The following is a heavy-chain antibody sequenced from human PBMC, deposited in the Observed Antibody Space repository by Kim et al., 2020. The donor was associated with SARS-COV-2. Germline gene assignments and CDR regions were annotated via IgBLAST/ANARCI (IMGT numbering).Heavy chain of an antibody. CDR3: ARSHVVCSGGRCYLLDP. Sequence: GGSLRLSCAASGFTFSSYSMNSVRQAPGKGLEWVSYFSSSSSTIYYQDSVKGRFTISRDNAKNPLYLQMNSLRDEDTAVYSCARSHVVCSGGRCYLLDP. D-gene: IGHD2-15*01. CDR2: FSSSSSTI. V-gene: IGHV3-48*02. CDR1: GFTFSSYS. J-gene: IGHJ5*02.